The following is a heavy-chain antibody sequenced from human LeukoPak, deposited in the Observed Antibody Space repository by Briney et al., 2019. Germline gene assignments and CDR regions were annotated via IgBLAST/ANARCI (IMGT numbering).Heavy chain of an antibody. Sequence: SETLSLTCTVSGGSISSSSYYWGWIRQPPGKGLEWIGSIYYSGSTYYNPSLKSRVTISVDTSKNQFSLKLSSVTAADTAVYYCARDQYSRYYYDISGYYLTWGQGTLVTVSS. CDR1: GGSISSSSYY. CDR3: ARDQYSRYYYDISGYYLT. CDR2: IYYSGST. D-gene: IGHD3-22*01. V-gene: IGHV4-39*02. J-gene: IGHJ4*02.